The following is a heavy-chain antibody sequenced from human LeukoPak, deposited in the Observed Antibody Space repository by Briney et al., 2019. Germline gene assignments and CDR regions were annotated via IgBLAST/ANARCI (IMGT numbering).Heavy chain of an antibody. Sequence: ASVKVSCKASGYTFTSYAMHWVRQAPGQRLEWMGWINAGNGNTKYSQKFQGRVTITRDTSASTAYMELSSLRSEDTAVYYCARGSQWANGVTDFWGQGTLVTVSS. CDR2: INAGNGNT. CDR1: GYTFTSYA. D-gene: IGHD6-19*01. J-gene: IGHJ4*02. V-gene: IGHV1-3*01. CDR3: ARGSQWANGVTDF.